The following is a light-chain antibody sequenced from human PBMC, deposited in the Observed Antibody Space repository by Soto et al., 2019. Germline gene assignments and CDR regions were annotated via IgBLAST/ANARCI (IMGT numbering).Light chain of an antibody. CDR2: GAS. CDR3: QHYDNSPRT. V-gene: IGKV3-20*01. J-gene: IGKJ1*01. CDR1: QSLSSSA. Sequence: EIVLTQSPGTLSLSPGERATLSCRASQSLSSSALVWYQHKPGQALRLLIYGASSRATGIPDRFSGSGSGTDFTLTISRLEPEDFAVYYCQHYDNSPRTFGQGTKVHIK.